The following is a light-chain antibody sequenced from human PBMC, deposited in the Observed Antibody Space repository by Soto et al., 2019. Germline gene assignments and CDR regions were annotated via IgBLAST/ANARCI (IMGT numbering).Light chain of an antibody. Sequence: EIVLTQSPATLSLSPGERATLSCGASQSVSGSYLAWYQQKPGLAPRLLIYDSSYRATGIPDRFSGSGSGTDFTLTISRLEPEDFAVYYCQQYGSSPQTFGQGTKVEI. J-gene: IGKJ2*01. CDR1: QSVSGSY. CDR3: QQYGSSPQT. CDR2: DSS. V-gene: IGKV3D-20*01.